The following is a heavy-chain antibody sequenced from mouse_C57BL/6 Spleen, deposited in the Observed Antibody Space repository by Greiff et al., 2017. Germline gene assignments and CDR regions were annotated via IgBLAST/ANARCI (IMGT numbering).Heavy chain of an antibody. CDR1: GYAFSSSW. Sequence: VQLQQSGPELVKPGASVKISCKASGYAFSSSWMNWVKQRPGKGLEWIGRIYPGDGDTNYNRKFKGKATLTADKSSSTAYMQLSSLTSEDSAVYFCARDGYYAMDYWGQGTSVTVSS. V-gene: IGHV1-82*01. CDR2: IYPGDGDT. J-gene: IGHJ4*01. CDR3: ARDGYYAMDY.